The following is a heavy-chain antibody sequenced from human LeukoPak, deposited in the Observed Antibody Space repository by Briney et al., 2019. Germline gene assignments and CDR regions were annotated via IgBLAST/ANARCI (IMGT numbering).Heavy chain of an antibody. J-gene: IGHJ4*02. CDR2: IHYRGST. D-gene: IGHD3-3*01. V-gene: IGHV4-39*07. CDR1: GGSISTSDNY. CDR3: ARRNYADFWSGYYRWVVGNYYFDY. Sequence: SETLSLTCIVSGGSISTSDNYWGWIRQPPGKALEWIGSIHYRGSTYYNPSLRSRVIMSIDGSTNRFSLKLSSVTAADTAVYYCARRNYADFWSGYYRWVVGNYYFDYWGQGTLVTVSS.